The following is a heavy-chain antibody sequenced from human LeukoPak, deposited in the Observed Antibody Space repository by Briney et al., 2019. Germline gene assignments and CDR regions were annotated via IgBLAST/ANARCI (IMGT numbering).Heavy chain of an antibody. D-gene: IGHD3-22*01. CDR2: INTNTGNP. J-gene: IGHJ4*02. Sequence: ASVKVSCKASGYTFTSYAMNWVRQAPGHGLEWMGWINTNTGNPTYAQGLTGRFVFSLDTSVSPASLQISSRKAEDTAVYYCASFSGYYYDNSGYFYFDYWGQGTLVTVSS. CDR1: GYTFTSYA. V-gene: IGHV7-4-1*02. CDR3: ASFSGYYYDNSGYFYFDY.